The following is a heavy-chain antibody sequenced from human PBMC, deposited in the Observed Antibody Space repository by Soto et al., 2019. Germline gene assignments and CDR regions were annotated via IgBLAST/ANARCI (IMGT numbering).Heavy chain of an antibody. CDR3: ARHGVWGVVPAATLPYYYYYGMDV. CDR1: GYSFTSYW. J-gene: IGHJ6*02. D-gene: IGHD2-2*01. Sequence: GESLKISCKGSGYSFTSYWIGWVRQMPGKGLEWMGIIYPGDSDTRYSPSFQGQVTISADKSISTAYLQWSSLKASDTAMYYCARHGVWGVVPAATLPYYYYYGMDVWGQGTTVTVSS. CDR2: IYPGDSDT. V-gene: IGHV5-51*01.